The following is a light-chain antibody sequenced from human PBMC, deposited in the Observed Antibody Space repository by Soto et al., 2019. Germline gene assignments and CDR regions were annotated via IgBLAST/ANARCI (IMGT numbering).Light chain of an antibody. CDR3: QTYNSAPFT. V-gene: IGKV1-27*01. CDR1: PGINNY. J-gene: IGKJ3*01. CDR2: EAS. Sequence: DIQMTQSPSSLFASVGDRGTITCRATPGINNYLAWYQQRPGKAPKLLIYEASTLQSGFPSRFSGSGSGTHFPLTISSLQPEDVATYYCQTYNSAPFTFGPGTKVNI.